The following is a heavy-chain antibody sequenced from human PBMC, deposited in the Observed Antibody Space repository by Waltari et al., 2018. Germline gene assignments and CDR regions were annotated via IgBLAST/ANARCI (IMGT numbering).Heavy chain of an antibody. CDR3: AREPGYCRGGSCYFSGDNAYDV. J-gene: IGHJ3*01. V-gene: IGHV4-59*01. Sequence: QVVLQESGPGLVKPSETLSLTCSVSGDSMNNYLWTWIRQTPGKGLEWIGYISYSGTTNHNPSLKSRVTISLDTSKNQFSLKLNSVTAADSAVYYCAREPGYCRGGSCYFSGDNAYDVWGRGTMVTVSS. D-gene: IGHD2-15*01. CDR1: GDSMNNYL. CDR2: ISYSGTT.